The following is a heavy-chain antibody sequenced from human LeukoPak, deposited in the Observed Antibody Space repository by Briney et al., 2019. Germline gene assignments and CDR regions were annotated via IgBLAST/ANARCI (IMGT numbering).Heavy chain of an antibody. Sequence: SETLSLTCTVSGGSMGFYYWSWIRQPAGKGLEWIGRIYTSGSTNYNPSLKSRVTMSVDTSKKQFSLKLNSVTAADTAVYYCARDRDFLDYWGQGTLVTVSS. CDR2: IYTSGST. D-gene: IGHD3-3*01. CDR3: ARDRDFLDY. J-gene: IGHJ4*02. CDR1: GGSMGFYY. V-gene: IGHV4-4*07.